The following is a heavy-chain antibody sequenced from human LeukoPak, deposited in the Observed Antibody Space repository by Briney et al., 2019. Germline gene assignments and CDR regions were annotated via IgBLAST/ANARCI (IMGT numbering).Heavy chain of an antibody. D-gene: IGHD3-9*01. J-gene: IGHJ5*02. Sequence: SGGSLRLSCAASGFTFSSYAMSWVRQAPGKGLEWVSAISGSGGSTYYADSVKGRFTISRDNSKNTLYLQMNSLRAEDTAVYYCAKDHSIVLRYFAFDPWGQGTLVTVSS. CDR2: ISGSGGST. V-gene: IGHV3-23*01. CDR1: GFTFSSYA. CDR3: AKDHSIVLRYFAFDP.